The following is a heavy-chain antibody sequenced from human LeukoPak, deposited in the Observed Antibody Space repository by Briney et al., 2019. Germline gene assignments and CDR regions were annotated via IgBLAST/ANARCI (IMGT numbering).Heavy chain of an antibody. CDR2: ISSSNTIK. V-gene: IGHV3-48*04. Sequence: EGSLRLSCAASGFTFSSYSMNWVRQTPGRGLEWISYISSSNTIKKYADSVKGRFSISRDNAKSSLYLQMNSLRAEDPAVYYCARDIAEHGMDVWSQGTTVTVSS. J-gene: IGHJ6*02. CDR3: ARDIAEHGMDV. CDR1: GFTFSSYS. D-gene: IGHD1-14*01.